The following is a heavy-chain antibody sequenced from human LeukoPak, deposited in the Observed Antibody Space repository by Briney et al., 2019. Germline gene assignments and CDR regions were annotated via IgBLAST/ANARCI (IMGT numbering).Heavy chain of an antibody. CDR1: GGSISSYY. D-gene: IGHD3-10*01. CDR3: ARRSGISGRTGYYYYYMDV. Sequence: SETLSLTCTVSGGSISSYYWSWIRQPPGKGLEWIGYIYYSGSTYYNPSLKSRVTISVDTSKNQFSLKLSSVTAADTAVYYCARRSGISGRTGYYYYYMDVWGKGTTVTVSS. V-gene: IGHV4-59*04. CDR2: IYYSGST. J-gene: IGHJ6*03.